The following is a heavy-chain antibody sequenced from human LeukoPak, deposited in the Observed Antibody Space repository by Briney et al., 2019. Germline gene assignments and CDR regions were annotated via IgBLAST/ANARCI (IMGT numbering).Heavy chain of an antibody. V-gene: IGHV3-74*01. CDR3: ARGPIPYSSSWYLQH. Sequence: QTGGSLRLSCAASGFTFSSYWMHWVRQAPGKGLLWVSRIKSDGSTNYADSVKGRFTISRDNAKNTLSLQMNSLRAEDTGVYYCARGPIPYSSSWYLQHWGQGTLVTVSS. CDR2: IKSDGST. D-gene: IGHD6-13*01. J-gene: IGHJ1*01. CDR1: GFTFSSYW.